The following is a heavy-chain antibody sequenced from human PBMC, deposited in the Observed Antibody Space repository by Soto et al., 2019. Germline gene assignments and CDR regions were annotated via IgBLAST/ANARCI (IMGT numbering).Heavy chain of an antibody. D-gene: IGHD7-27*01. Sequence: SETLSLTCAVSGDSISSSVWWTWVLQPPGKGLEWIGEVFHTGDTYCNQSLRSRVAMSVDKSTNAFSLKVTSVTAADTAIYYCARKAWVRFDYWGQGALVTV. CDR3: ARKAWVRFDY. CDR1: GDSISSSVW. V-gene: IGHV4-4*02. J-gene: IGHJ4*02. CDR2: VFHTGDT.